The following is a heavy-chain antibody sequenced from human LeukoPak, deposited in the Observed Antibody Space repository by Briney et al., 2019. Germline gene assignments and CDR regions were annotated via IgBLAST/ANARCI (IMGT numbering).Heavy chain of an antibody. Sequence: ASVKVSCKASGGTFSSYAISWVRQAPGQGLEWMGRIIPILGIANYAQKFQGRVTITADKSTSTAYMELSSLRSEDTAVYYCARWRDGYNYSLDYWGQGTLVTVSS. D-gene: IGHD5-24*01. CDR2: IIPILGIA. V-gene: IGHV1-69*04. CDR3: ARWRDGYNYSLDY. J-gene: IGHJ4*02. CDR1: GGTFSSYA.